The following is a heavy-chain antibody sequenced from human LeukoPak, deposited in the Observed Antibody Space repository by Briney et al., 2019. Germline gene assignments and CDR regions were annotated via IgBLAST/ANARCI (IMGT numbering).Heavy chain of an antibody. CDR3: ARSQSGVFDV. Sequence: GGSLRLSCAASGLVFGKYAMAWVRQAPGKGLECVSIISDDSSFTYYLDSVKGRSTIFRDNAENTLYLQMNSLRAEDTALYYCARSQSGVFDVWGQGTMVTVSS. D-gene: IGHD2-8*01. CDR1: GLVFGKYA. CDR2: ISDDSSFT. V-gene: IGHV3-23*01. J-gene: IGHJ3*01.